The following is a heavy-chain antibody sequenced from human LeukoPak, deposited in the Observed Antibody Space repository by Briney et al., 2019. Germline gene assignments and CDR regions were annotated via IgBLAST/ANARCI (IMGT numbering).Heavy chain of an antibody. Sequence: PAETLSLTYTVSGGSISSYYWSWGRQPPGKGLEWIGYIYYSGSTNYNPSLKSRVTISVDTSKNQFSLKLSSVTAADTAVYYCARGSSSRSTNSWGQGTLVTVSS. CDR3: ARGSSSRSTNS. CDR1: GGSISSYY. CDR2: IYYSGST. J-gene: IGHJ4*02. V-gene: IGHV4-59*12. D-gene: IGHD6-19*01.